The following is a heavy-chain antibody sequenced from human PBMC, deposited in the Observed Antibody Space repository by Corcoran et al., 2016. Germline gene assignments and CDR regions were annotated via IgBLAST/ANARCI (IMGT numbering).Heavy chain of an antibody. CDR2: ISSSSSTI. Sequence: EVQLVESGGGLVQPGGSLRLSCAASGFTFSSYSMNWVRQAPGKGLEWVSYISSSSSTIYYADSVKGRFTISRDNAKNSLYLQMNSLRAEDTAVYYCARESGYSSGWASDAFDIWGQGTMVTVSS. J-gene: IGHJ3*02. CDR3: ARESGYSSGWASDAFDI. D-gene: IGHD6-19*01. V-gene: IGHV3-48*04. CDR1: GFTFSSYS.